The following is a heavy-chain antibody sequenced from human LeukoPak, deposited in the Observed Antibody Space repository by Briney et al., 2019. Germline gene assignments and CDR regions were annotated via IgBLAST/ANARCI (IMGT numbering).Heavy chain of an antibody. CDR3: AKGEYYYGSGSYYYYYGMDV. Sequence: GGSLRLSCAASGFTFSSYAMSWVRQAPGKGLEWVSAISGSGGSTYYADSVKGRFTISRDSSKNTLYLQMNSLRAEDTAVYYCAKGEYYYGSGSYYYYYGMDVWGQGTTVTVSS. J-gene: IGHJ6*02. CDR1: GFTFSSYA. D-gene: IGHD3-10*01. V-gene: IGHV3-23*01. CDR2: ISGSGGST.